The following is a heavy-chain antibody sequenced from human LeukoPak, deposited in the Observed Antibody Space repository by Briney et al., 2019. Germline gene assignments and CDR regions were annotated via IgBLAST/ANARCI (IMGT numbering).Heavy chain of an antibody. V-gene: IGHV4-34*01. CDR1: GGSFSGYY. CDR3: ASTNSKKAYYYYYMDV. Sequence: KPSETLSLTCAVYGGSFSGYYWSWIRQPPGKGLEWIGEINHSGSTNYNPSLKSRVTISVDTSKNQFSLKLSSVTAADTAVYYCASTNSKKAYYYYYMDVWGKGTTVTVSS. D-gene: IGHD4-11*01. CDR2: INHSGST. J-gene: IGHJ6*03.